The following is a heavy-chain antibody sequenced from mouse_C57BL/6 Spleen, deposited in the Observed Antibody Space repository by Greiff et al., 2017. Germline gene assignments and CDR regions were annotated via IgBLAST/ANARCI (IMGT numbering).Heavy chain of an antibody. V-gene: IGHV5-4*03. D-gene: IGHD1-1*01. Sequence: DVMLVESGGGLVKPGGSLKLSCAASGFTFSRYAMSWVRQTPEKRLEWVATFSDGSSYTYYPDNVKGRFTISRYNAKNNLDLQMSHLKSEDTAMYYCARVGVSSYFDYWGQGTTRTVSS. CDR2: FSDGSSYT. CDR1: GFTFSRYA. CDR3: ARVGVSSYFDY. J-gene: IGHJ2*01.